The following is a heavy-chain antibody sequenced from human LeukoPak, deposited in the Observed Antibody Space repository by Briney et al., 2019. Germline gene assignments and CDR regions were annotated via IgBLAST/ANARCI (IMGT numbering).Heavy chain of an antibody. V-gene: IGHV1-69*04. D-gene: IGHD6-19*01. CDR3: ARERGIAVSSGWPADGAFDI. CDR2: IMPILGIA. J-gene: IGHJ3*02. CDR1: GGTFSSYA. Sequence: GASVKVSCKASGGTFSSYAISWVRQAPGQGLEWMGRIMPILGIANYAQKFQGRVTITADKSTSTAYMELSSLRSEDTAVYYCARERGIAVSSGWPADGAFDIWGQGTMVTVSS.